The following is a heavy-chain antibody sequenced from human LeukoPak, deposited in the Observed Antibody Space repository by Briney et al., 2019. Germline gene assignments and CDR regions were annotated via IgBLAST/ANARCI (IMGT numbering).Heavy chain of an antibody. Sequence: ETLSLTCAVYGGSFSGYYWSWIRQPPGEGLEWIGEINHSGSTNYNPSLKSRVTISVDTSKNQFSLKLSSVTAADTAVYYCARVKKYYYYYMDVWGKGTTVTVSS. CDR2: INHSGST. V-gene: IGHV4-34*01. CDR3: ARVKKYYYYYMDV. J-gene: IGHJ6*03. CDR1: GGSFSGYY.